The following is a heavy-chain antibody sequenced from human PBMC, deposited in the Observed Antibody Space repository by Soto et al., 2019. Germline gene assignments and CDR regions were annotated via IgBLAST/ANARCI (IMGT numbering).Heavy chain of an antibody. CDR3: SRDGNALGNRELDY. CDR2: IIPIFGTA. J-gene: IGHJ4*02. V-gene: IGHV1-69*12. Sequence: QVQLVQSGAEVKKPGSSVKVSCKASGGTFSSYAISWVRQAPGQGLEWMGGIIPIFGTANYAQKFQGRVTIPADEAKITAHRELSALKPEDTAVYCLSRDGNALGNRELDYLGQGTLGNVPS. D-gene: IGHD1-7*01. CDR1: GGTFSSYA.